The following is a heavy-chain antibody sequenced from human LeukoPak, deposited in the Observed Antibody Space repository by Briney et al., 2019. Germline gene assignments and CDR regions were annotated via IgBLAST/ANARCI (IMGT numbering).Heavy chain of an antibody. CDR3: ARDAYYYASDS. J-gene: IGHJ4*02. D-gene: IGHD3-10*01. V-gene: IGHV3-11*04. CDR1: GFTVSSNY. Sequence: GGSLRLSCAASGFTVSSNYMSWVRQAPGKGLEWVSYISGSGTTIYYAGSVKGRFTVSRDNAKNSLYLQMNSLRAEDTAVYYCARDAYYYASDSWGRGTLVTVSS. CDR2: ISGSGTTI.